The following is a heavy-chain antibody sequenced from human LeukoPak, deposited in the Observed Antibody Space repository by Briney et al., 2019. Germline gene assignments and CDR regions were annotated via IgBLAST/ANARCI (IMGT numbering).Heavy chain of an antibody. CDR1: GGSISSGDYY. V-gene: IGHV4-30-4*01. CDR3: ARDRAVGAQIDY. Sequence: PSQTLSLTCTVSGGSISSGDYYWSWIRQPPGKGLEWIGYIYYSGSTYYNPSLKSRVTISVDRSKNQFSLKLSSVTAADTAVYYCARDRAVGAQIDYWGQGTLVTVSS. CDR2: IYYSGST. D-gene: IGHD1-26*01. J-gene: IGHJ4*02.